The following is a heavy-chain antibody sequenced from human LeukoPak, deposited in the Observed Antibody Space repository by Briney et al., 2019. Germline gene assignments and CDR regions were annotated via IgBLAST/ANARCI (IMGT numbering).Heavy chain of an antibody. CDR1: GFTFNDYW. V-gene: IGHV3-7*01. J-gene: IGHJ5*02. CDR3: TRGARFGELYSWFDP. D-gene: IGHD3-10*01. Sequence: GGSLRLSCAASGFTFNDYWMSWIGQAPGKGLEWVANIKQDGTEQYYVDSVKGRFTISRDNAKNSLYLQMSSLRDDDAAFYYCTRGARFGELYSWFDPWGLGTLVTVSS. CDR2: IKQDGTEQ.